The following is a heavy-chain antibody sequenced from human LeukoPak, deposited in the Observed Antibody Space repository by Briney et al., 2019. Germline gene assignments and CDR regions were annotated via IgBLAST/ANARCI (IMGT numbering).Heavy chain of an antibody. CDR1: GFTFSDFW. CDR3: ARDGTAPGLYFDL. Sequence: PGGSLRLSCAVSGFTFSDFWMNWVSRAPGKGLEEVASINQNGGETSYVDSVKGRFTISRHNPNNSLYLQMSSLIAKDTAVYYCARDGTAPGLYFDLWGQGTLVTVSS. D-gene: IGHD6-13*01. J-gene: IGHJ4*01. V-gene: IGHV3-7*01. CDR2: INQNGGET.